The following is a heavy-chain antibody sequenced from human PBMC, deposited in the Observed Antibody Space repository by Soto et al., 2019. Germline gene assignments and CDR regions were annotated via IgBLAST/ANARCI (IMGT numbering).Heavy chain of an antibody. CDR2: ISCCGGST. CDR3: AKADGEQWLIPHLDN. CDR1: GFNFKKFA. D-gene: IGHD6-19*01. V-gene: IGHV3-23*01. Sequence: GGSLRLSCVASGFNFKKFAMAWVRQAPGEGLEWVSGISCCGGSTSYADSVKGRFSTARDDSKNTLSLQMNGLRVEDTAQYFCAKADGEQWLIPHLDNWGKGT. J-gene: IGHJ4*02.